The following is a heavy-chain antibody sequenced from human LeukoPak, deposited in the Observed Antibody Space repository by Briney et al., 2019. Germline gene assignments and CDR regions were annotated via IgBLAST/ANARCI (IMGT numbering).Heavy chain of an antibody. D-gene: IGHD6-19*01. Sequence: SGTLSLTCTVSGGSISSYYWSWIRQPAGKGLEWIGRIYTSGSTNYNPSLKSRVTISVDTSKNQFSLKLSSVTAADTAVYYCASNGRYSSGWYGFDYWGQGTLVTVSS. CDR3: ASNGRYSSGWYGFDY. V-gene: IGHV4-4*07. J-gene: IGHJ4*02. CDR1: GGSISSYY. CDR2: IYTSGST.